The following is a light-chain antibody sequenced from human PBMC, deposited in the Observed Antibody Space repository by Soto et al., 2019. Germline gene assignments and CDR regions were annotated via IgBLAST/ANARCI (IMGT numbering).Light chain of an antibody. J-gene: IGLJ3*02. V-gene: IGLV1-40*01. CDR1: SSNIGAGYD. CDR3: QSYDSSLSGWV. CDR2: GNF. Sequence: QAVVMQPPSVSGAPGQRVTISCTGSSSNIGAGYDVHWYQQLPGTAPKLLIYGNFNRPSGVPDRFSGSKSGTSASLAITGLQAEDEADYYCQSYDSSLSGWVFGGGTKVTVL.